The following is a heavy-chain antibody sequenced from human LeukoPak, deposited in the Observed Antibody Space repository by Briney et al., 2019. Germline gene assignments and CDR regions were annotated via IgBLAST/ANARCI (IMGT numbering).Heavy chain of an antibody. V-gene: IGHV1-18*01. CDR1: GYTFTSYG. CDR2: ISAYNGNT. Sequence: GASVKVSCKASGYTFTSYGISWVRQAPGQGLEWMGWISAYNGNTNYAQKLQGRVTMTTDTSTSTAYMELRSLRSDDTAVYYCASSYYDSSGYYYPRYFDYWGQGTLVTVSS. D-gene: IGHD3-22*01. J-gene: IGHJ4*02. CDR3: ASSYYDSSGYYYPRYFDY.